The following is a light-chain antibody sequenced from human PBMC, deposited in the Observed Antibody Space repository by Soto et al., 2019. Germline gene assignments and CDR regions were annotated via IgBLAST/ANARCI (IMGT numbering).Light chain of an antibody. CDR1: QTISSW. J-gene: IGKJ1*01. CDR3: QHYNSYSEA. Sequence: IQITHSPSTLSGSVGDRVTITCRASQTISSWLAWYQQKPWKAPKLLIYKASTLKSGVPSRFSGSGSGTEFTLTISSLQPDDFATYYCQHYNSYSEAFGQGTKVDI. CDR2: KAS. V-gene: IGKV1-5*03.